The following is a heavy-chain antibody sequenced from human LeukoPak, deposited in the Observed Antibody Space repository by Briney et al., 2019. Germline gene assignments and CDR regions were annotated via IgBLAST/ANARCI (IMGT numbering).Heavy chain of an antibody. CDR1: GWSFNDYY. CDR2: VNARGDT. V-gene: IGHV4-34*01. CDR3: ARGQVPAARGYNWFDP. Sequence: SETLSLTCAVYGWSFNDYYWNWIRQPPGMGLEWIGEVNARGDTNYNPSLKSRVTISVDTSKNQFSLRLTSMIAADTAVYYCARGQVPAARGYNWFDPWGQGTLVIVS. J-gene: IGHJ5*02. D-gene: IGHD2-2*01.